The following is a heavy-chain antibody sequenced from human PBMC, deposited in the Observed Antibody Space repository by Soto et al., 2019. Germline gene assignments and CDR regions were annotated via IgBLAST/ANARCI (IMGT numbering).Heavy chain of an antibody. CDR1: GGSFSGYY. CDR3: ARAHSSTFDY. CDR2: INHSGST. J-gene: IGHJ4*02. D-gene: IGHD6-13*01. V-gene: IGHV4-34*01. Sequence: ASETLSLTCAVYGGSFSGYYWSWIRQPPGKGLEWIGEINHSGSTNYNPSLKSRVTISVDTSKSQFSLKLSSVTAADTAVYYCARAHSSTFDYWGQGTLVTVSS.